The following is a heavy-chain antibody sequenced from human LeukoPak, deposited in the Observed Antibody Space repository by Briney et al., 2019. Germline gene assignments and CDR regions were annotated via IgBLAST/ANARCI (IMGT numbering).Heavy chain of an antibody. Sequence: SQTLSLTCTVSGGSISSGDYYWSWIRQSPGKGLEWIGYIYYSGRTYYNPSLKSRLIISVDTSKNQFSLKLTSVTAADTAVYYCARADRYSCGWFTFDYWGQGTLVTVSS. CDR1: GGSISSGDYY. D-gene: IGHD6-19*01. CDR2: IYYSGRT. J-gene: IGHJ4*02. CDR3: ARADRYSCGWFTFDY. V-gene: IGHV4-30-4*01.